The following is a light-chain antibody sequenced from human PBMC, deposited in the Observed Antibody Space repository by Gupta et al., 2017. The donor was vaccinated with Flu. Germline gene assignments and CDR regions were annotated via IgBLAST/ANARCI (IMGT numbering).Light chain of an antibody. Sequence: SITIACTGTSSDVGGYIYVSGYQQHPGKAPKLMIYDVSDRPAGVSNRFSGSKSGNTASLTISGLQAEDEADYYCSSYTSSTTYVFGSGTKVTVL. CDR3: SSYTSSTTYV. CDR2: DVS. V-gene: IGLV2-14*04. J-gene: IGLJ1*01. CDR1: SSDVGGYIY.